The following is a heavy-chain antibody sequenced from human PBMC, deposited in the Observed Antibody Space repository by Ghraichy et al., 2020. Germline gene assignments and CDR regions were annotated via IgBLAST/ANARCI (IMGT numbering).Heavy chain of an antibody. CDR3: AKALDTSVYYEGQ. CDR1: GFTFSSYP. Sequence: GGSLRLSCAASGFTFSSYPMNWVRQAPGKGLEWVSTLSGSGGATYYADSVKGRFTISRDNSKNTLYLQMNSLRVEDTALYYCAKALDTSVYYEGQWGQGTLVTVSS. J-gene: IGHJ4*02. V-gene: IGHV3-23*01. D-gene: IGHD5/OR15-5a*01. CDR2: LSGSGGAT.